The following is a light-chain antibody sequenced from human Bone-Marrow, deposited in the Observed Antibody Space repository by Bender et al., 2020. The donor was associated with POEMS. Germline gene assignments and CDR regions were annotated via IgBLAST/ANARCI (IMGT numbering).Light chain of an antibody. CDR2: DVS. CDR1: SSDVGGYDY. Sequence: QSALTQPASVSGSPGQSITISCTGTSSDVGGYDYVSWYQQRPGKAPKLMIYDVSDRPSGVSNRFSGSNSGNTATLTIAWVEAGDAADYFCQVWDTSSDHVIFGGGTKLTVL. V-gene: IGLV2-14*01. J-gene: IGLJ2*01. CDR3: QVWDTSSDHVI.